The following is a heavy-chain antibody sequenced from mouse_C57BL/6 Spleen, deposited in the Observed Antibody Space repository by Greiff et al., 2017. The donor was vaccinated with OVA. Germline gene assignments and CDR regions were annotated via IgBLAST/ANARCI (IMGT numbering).Heavy chain of an antibody. J-gene: IGHJ2*01. V-gene: IGHV1-50*01. CDR3: ARRGDGWDY. CDR2: IDPSDSYT. D-gene: IGHD2-3*01. Sequence: QDQLQQPGAELVKPGASVKLSFTSYWMPWVKQRPGQGLEWIGEIDPSDSYTNYNQKFKGKATLTVDTSSSTAYMQLSSLTSEDSAVYYCARRGDGWDYWGQGTTLTVSS. CDR1: TSYW.